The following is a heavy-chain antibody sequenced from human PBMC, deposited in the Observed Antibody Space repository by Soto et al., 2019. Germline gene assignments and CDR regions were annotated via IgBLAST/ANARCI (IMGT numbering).Heavy chain of an antibody. Sequence: QVQLVQSGAEVKKPGASVKISCKASGYTFTTYYLHWVRQAPGQGLEWMGIINPDTGSTSSAQNLRGRVSVTRDTSTSTVYMELYSLSSEDTAVYYCARDPHFSLTFLYYGMDGWGQGTTVTVSS. CDR3: ARDPHFSLTFLYYGMDG. J-gene: IGHJ6*02. V-gene: IGHV1-46*04. CDR1: GYTFTTYY. CDR2: INPDTGST.